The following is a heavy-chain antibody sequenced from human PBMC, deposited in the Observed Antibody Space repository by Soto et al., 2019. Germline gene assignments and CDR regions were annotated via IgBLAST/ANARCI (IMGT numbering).Heavy chain of an antibody. J-gene: IGHJ4*02. V-gene: IGHV1-24*01. Sequence: QVQLVQSGAEVKKPGASVKVSCKVSGYTLNELSMHWVRQAPGKGLEWMGGFDPEDGETIYAQKFQGRVTMTEDTSTDTAYMELSSLRSEDTAVYYCATHAERDVWFRSYYFDYWGQGTLVTVSS. CDR1: GYTLNELS. D-gene: IGHD3-3*01. CDR3: ATHAERDVWFRSYYFDY. CDR2: FDPEDGET.